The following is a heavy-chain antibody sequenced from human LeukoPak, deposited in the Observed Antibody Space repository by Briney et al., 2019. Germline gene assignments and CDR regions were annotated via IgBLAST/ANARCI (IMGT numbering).Heavy chain of an antibody. V-gene: IGHV3-30*18. Sequence: GGSLRLSCAASGFTFSTYGIHWVRQAPGKGLEWVAVISYDGSNKYYADSVKGRFTISRDNSKNTLYLQMNSLRAEDTAVYYCAKDSSGSSDIWGQGTMVTVSS. CDR3: AKDSSGSSDI. J-gene: IGHJ3*02. CDR2: ISYDGSNK. D-gene: IGHD6-19*01. CDR1: GFTFSTYG.